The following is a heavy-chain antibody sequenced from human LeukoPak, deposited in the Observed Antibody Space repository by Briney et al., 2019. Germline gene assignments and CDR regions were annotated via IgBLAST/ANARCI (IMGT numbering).Heavy chain of an antibody. CDR2: LFASGYS. D-gene: IGHD6-13*01. CDR3: AKGEQLVLYLENFDY. CDR1: GFSVSVNY. J-gene: IGHJ4*02. Sequence: GGSLRLSCAASGFSVSVNYMSWVRQAPGKGLEWVSVLFASGYSKYADSVKGRFTISRDNSENTLDLQMNSLRAEDTAVYYYAKGEQLVLYLENFDYWGQGTLVTVSS. V-gene: IGHV3-66*01.